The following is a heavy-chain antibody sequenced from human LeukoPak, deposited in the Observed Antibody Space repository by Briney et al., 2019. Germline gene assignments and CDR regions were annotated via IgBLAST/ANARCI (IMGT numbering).Heavy chain of an antibody. D-gene: IGHD2-15*01. CDR3: AVPEVVVAASGYDDAFDI. CDR2: INPNSGGT. J-gene: IGHJ3*02. Sequence: VASVKVSCKASGYTFTGYYMHWVRQAPGQGLEWMGWINPNSGGTNYAQKFQGRVTMTRDTSISTAYMELSRLRSDDTAVYYCAVPEVVVAASGYDDAFDIWGQETMVTVSS. CDR1: GYTFTGYY. V-gene: IGHV1-2*02.